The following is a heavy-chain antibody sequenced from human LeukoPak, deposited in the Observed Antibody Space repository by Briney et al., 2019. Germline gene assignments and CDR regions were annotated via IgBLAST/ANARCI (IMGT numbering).Heavy chain of an antibody. CDR1: GGSISSYY. CDR3: ARGGPSIAARENFDY. Sequence: SETLSLTCTVSGGSISSYYWSWIRQPPGKGLEWIGEINHSGSTNYNPSLKSRVTISVDTSKNQFSLKLSSVTAADTAVYYCARGGPSIAARENFDYWGQGTLVTVSS. D-gene: IGHD6-6*01. V-gene: IGHV4-34*01. J-gene: IGHJ4*02. CDR2: INHSGST.